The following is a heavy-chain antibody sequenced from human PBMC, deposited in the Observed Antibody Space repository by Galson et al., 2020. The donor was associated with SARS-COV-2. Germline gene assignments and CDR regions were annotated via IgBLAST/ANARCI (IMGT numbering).Heavy chain of an antibody. J-gene: IGHJ4*02. V-gene: IGHV3-49*03. CDR1: GFTFGDYA. Sequence: GESLKISCTASGFTFGDYAVSWFRQAPGKGLEWVGFIGSKAYGGTTEYAASVKGRFTISRDDSKSIAYLQMNSLKTEDTAVYYCTRPYYDSSGFYYRDYWGQGTLVTVSS. D-gene: IGHD3-22*01. CDR2: IGSKAYGGTT. CDR3: TRPYYDSSGFYYRDY.